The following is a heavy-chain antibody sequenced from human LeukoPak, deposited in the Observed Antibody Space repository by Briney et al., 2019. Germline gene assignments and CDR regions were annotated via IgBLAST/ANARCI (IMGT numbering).Heavy chain of an antibody. V-gene: IGHV3-23*01. D-gene: IGHD3-3*01. Sequence: GGSLRLSCAASGFTFSSYGMSWVRQAPGKGLEWVSTISSSGGSTYYADSVKGRFTISRDNSKNTLYLQVNSLRAEDTAVYYCAKDNPNDFWSGYYPYCFDYWGQGTLVTVSS. CDR1: GFTFSSYG. CDR3: AKDNPNDFWSGYYPYCFDY. CDR2: ISSSGGST. J-gene: IGHJ4*02.